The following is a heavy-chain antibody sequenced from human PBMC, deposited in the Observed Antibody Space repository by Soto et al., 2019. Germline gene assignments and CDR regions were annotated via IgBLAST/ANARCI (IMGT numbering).Heavy chain of an antibody. CDR1: GFTFSSYS. V-gene: IGHV3-21*01. D-gene: IGHD2-21*01. CDR2: ISSSSSYI. Sequence: EVQLVESGGGLVKPGGSLRLSCAASGFTFSSYSMNWVRQAPGKGLEWVSSISSSSSYIYYADSVKGRFTISRDNAKNSLYLQMNSLRAEDTAVYYCVRGGGDYKNDAFDIWGQGTMVTVSS. J-gene: IGHJ3*02. CDR3: VRGGGDYKNDAFDI.